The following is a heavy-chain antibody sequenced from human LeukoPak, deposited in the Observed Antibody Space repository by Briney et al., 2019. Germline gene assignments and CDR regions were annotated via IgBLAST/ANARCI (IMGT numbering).Heavy chain of an antibody. CDR1: GFTFSNYA. J-gene: IGHJ4*02. Sequence: GGSLRLSCTASGFTFSNYAMTWVRQAPGKGLEWVSSISGTGGRTYSADSVKGRFTISRDNSKNTLYLQMKNLRVEHTAVYYCASNYYGSGSYYDDYWGQGTLVTVSS. CDR2: ISGTGGRT. D-gene: IGHD3-10*01. V-gene: IGHV3-23*01. CDR3: ASNYYGSGSYYDDY.